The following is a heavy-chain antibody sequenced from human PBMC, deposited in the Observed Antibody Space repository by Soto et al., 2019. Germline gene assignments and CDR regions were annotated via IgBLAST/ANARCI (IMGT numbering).Heavy chain of an antibody. J-gene: IGHJ2*01. CDR1: GGSFSGYY. D-gene: IGHD3-9*01. V-gene: IGHV4-34*01. CDR3: ARESHDILTGPPWVWYFDL. CDR2: INDRGSI. Sequence: QVQLQQWGAGPLRPLETLSLTCGVSGGSFSGYYWAWIRQSPGKGLEWIGEINDRGSINYNPSLKSRVSTSVDTSKKHSSLNLRSVTAADTAVYYCARESHDILTGPPWVWYFDLWGRGTLVTVSS.